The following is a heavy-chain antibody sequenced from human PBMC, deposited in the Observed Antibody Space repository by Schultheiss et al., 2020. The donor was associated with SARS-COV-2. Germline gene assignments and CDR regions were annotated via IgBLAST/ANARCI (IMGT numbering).Heavy chain of an antibody. CDR2: MNPNSGNT. V-gene: IGHV1-8*02. D-gene: IGHD2-15*01. CDR1: GYTFTSYG. Sequence: ASVKVSCKASGYTFTSYGISWVRQAPGQGLEWMGWMNPNSGNTGYAQKFQGRVTMTRDTSISTAYMELSRLRSDDTAVYYCARHEPDCSGGSCHGYYYYGMDVWGQGTTVTVSS. CDR3: ARHEPDCSGGSCHGYYYYGMDV. J-gene: IGHJ6*02.